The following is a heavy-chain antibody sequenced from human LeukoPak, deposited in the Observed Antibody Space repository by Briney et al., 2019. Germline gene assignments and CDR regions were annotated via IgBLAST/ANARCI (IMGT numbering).Heavy chain of an antibody. J-gene: IGHJ4*02. CDR1: GGSFSGYY. D-gene: IGHD2-15*01. Sequence: SETLSLTCAVYGGSFSGYYWSWIRQPPGKGLEWIGEINHSGSTNYNPSLKSRVTISVDTSKNQFSLTLRSVTAADTAVYYCATLGYCSGGSCSFDYWGQGTLVTVSS. CDR2: INHSGST. CDR3: ATLGYCSGGSCSFDY. V-gene: IGHV4-34*01.